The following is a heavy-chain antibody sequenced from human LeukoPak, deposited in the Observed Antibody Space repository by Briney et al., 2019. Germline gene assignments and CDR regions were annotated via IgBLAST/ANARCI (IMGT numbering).Heavy chain of an antibody. CDR3: ARDFEGVHRTTNSYTYYYYMDV. CDR2: IYGGST. CDR1: GFTFSDYY. D-gene: IGHD2/OR15-2a*01. J-gene: IGHJ6*03. V-gene: IGHV3-53*01. Sequence: GGSLRLSCAASGFTFSDYYMSWIRQAPGKGLEWVSIIYGGSTYYADSVKGRFTISRDNSKNTVYLQMNSLRAEDTAVYYCARDFEGVHRTTNSYTYYYYMDVWGKGTTVIVSS.